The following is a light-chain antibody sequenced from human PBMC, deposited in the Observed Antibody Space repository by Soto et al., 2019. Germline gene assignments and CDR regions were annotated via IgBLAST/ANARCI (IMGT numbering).Light chain of an antibody. Sequence: EIVLTQSPATLSLSPGERATLSCRASQSVSSYLAWYQQKPGQAPRLLIYDASNRATGIPARLSGSGSGTDFPLTISSLEPEDFAFYYCQHRSNWPPLFTFDPGTKVDIK. CDR2: DAS. J-gene: IGKJ3*01. CDR3: QHRSNWPPLFT. CDR1: QSVSSY. V-gene: IGKV3-11*01.